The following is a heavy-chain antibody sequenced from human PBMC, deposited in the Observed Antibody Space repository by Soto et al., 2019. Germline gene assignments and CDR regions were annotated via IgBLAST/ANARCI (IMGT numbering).Heavy chain of an antibody. V-gene: IGHV3-7*01. CDR1: GFTFSRYW. CDR3: ARERNVGD. D-gene: IGHD3-16*01. CDR2: IKRAGSEK. J-gene: IGHJ4*02. Sequence: EVQLVESGGGLVQPGGSLRLSCAASGFTFSRYWMSWVRQAPGKGLEWVANIKRAGSEKYYVDAVKGRFTISRDNAKNSLYLQMNNLRAEDTAVYYCARERNVGDWGQGTLVTVSS.